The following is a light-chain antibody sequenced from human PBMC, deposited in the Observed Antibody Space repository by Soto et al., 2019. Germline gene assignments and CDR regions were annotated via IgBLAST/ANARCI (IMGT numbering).Light chain of an antibody. CDR3: SSYAGSTYV. Sequence: QSALIQPPSASGSPGQSVTISCTGTSSDVGNYNYVSWYQQHPGKVPKLMIYEVNKRPSGVPDRFSGSKSGNTASLTVSGLPAEDEADYYCSSYAGSTYVFGSGTKLTVL. CDR1: SSDVGNYNY. CDR2: EVN. J-gene: IGLJ1*01. V-gene: IGLV2-8*01.